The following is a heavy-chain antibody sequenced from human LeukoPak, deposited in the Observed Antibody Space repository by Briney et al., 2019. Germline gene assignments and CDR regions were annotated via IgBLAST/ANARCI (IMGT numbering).Heavy chain of an antibody. CDR1: GFTFSSYW. J-gene: IGHJ6*02. CDR3: AKLSPGKKLGDYYGMDV. Sequence: GGSLRLSCAASGFTFSSYWMSWVRQAPGKGLEWVSAISGSGGSPYYADSVKGRFTISRDNSKNTLYLQMNSLRAEDTVVYYCAKLSPGKKLGDYYGMDVWGQGTTVSVSS. D-gene: IGHD7-27*01. CDR2: ISGSGGSP. V-gene: IGHV3-23*01.